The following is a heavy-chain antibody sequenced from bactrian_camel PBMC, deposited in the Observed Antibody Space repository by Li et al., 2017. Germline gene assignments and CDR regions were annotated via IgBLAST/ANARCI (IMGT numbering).Heavy chain of an antibody. CDR1: GFTFSSYA. Sequence: VQLVESGGGLVQPGGSLRLSCAASGFTFSSYAMSWVRQAPGKGLEWVSHIVAGGDNNYYADSVKGRFTIYRDNAKNTVYLQLNSLKTEDMAMYYCVRDSTGRFQGDFGLWGQGTQVTVS. D-gene: IGHD7*01. V-gene: IGHV3S40*01. CDR3: VRDSTGRFQGDFGL. CDR2: IVAGGDNN. J-gene: IGHJ6*01.